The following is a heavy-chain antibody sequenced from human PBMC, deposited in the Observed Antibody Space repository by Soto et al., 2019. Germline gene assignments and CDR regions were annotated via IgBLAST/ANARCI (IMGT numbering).Heavy chain of an antibody. CDR1: GYTFTSYD. D-gene: IGHD3-22*01. V-gene: IGHV1-8*01. Sequence: ASVKVSCKASGYTFTSYDINWVRQATGQGLEWMGWMNPNSGNTGYAQKFQGRVTMTRNTSISTAYMELSSLRSEDTAVYYCARAKDSSGYWYYYYGMDVWGQGTTVTVSS. CDR3: ARAKDSSGYWYYYYGMDV. CDR2: MNPNSGNT. J-gene: IGHJ6*02.